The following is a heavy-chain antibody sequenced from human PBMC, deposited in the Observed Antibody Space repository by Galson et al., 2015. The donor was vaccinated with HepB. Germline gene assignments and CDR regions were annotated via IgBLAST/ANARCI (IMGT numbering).Heavy chain of an antibody. V-gene: IGHV6-1*01. CDR2: TYYRSKWYN. CDR3: VRDGIRVFDY. J-gene: IGHJ4*02. Sequence: CAISGDSVSNNHAAWNWIRQSPSRGLEWLGRTYYRSKWYNDYAVSVNSRITINPNTSKNQFSLQLNSMTPEYSAVYYCVRDGIRVFDYWGQGTLVTVS. D-gene: IGHD1-26*01. CDR1: GDSVSNNHAA.